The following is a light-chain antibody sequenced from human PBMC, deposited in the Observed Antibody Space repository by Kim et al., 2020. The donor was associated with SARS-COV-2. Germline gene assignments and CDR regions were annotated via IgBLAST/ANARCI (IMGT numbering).Light chain of an antibody. Sequence: EIVLSQSPGTLSLSPGERSTLSCRASPSVSSSYLAWYQQKPGQASRLLIYGASSRATGIPERFSGSGSGTDFTLTISRLEPEDFAVYYCQQYGSSPPWTFGHGTKVDIK. CDR3: QQYGSSPPWT. CDR2: GAS. V-gene: IGKV3-20*01. J-gene: IGKJ1*01. CDR1: PSVSSSY.